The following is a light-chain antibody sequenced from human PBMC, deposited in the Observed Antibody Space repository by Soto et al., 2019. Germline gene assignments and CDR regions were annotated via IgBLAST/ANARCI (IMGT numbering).Light chain of an antibody. Sequence: DIQMTQSPSSLSASVGDRVTITCRASQNIRNYLNWYQQRPGKTPNLLVYAASNLRSGVPSRFSGSGSGTDFALTISSLQPEDFGTYYCQQIHCTSSYTFGQGSRVDVK. CDR1: QNIRNY. CDR3: QQIHCTSSYT. J-gene: IGKJ2*01. V-gene: IGKV1-39*01. CDR2: AAS.